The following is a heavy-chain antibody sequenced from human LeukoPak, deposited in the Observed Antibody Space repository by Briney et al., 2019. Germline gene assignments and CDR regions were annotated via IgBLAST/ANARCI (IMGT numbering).Heavy chain of an antibody. CDR2: IDYTGRT. CDR3: ARDGSSSLGSGGSCCFDY. V-gene: IGHV4-59*12. Sequence: SETLSLTCTVSGGSLSNSYWSWVRQPPGKGLEWSGYIDYTGRTMYNPSLKSRVTTSLDTSKDQVSLQLSSVTAADTAVYYCARDGSSSLGSGGSCCFDYWGQGTLVTVSS. CDR1: GGSLSNSY. J-gene: IGHJ4*02. D-gene: IGHD2-15*01.